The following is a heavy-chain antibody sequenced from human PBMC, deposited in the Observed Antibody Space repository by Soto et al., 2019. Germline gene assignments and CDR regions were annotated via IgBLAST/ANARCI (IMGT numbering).Heavy chain of an antibody. CDR2: IYYSGST. V-gene: IGHV4-30-4*01. CDR1: GGSISSGDYY. Sequence: SETLSLTCTVSGGSISSGDYYWSWIRQPPGKGLEWIGYIYYSGSTYYNPSLKSRVTISVDTSKNQFSLKLSSVTAADTAVYYCASNPSIAASWEWFDPWGQGTLVTVSS. D-gene: IGHD6-6*01. J-gene: IGHJ5*02. CDR3: ASNPSIAASWEWFDP.